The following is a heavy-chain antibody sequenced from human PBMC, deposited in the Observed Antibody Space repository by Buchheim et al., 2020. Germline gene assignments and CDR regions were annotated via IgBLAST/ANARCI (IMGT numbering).Heavy chain of an antibody. CDR2: MNPTSGDT. D-gene: IGHD1-26*01. CDR1: GYTFTTYD. J-gene: IGHJ4*02. Sequence: QVQLVQSGAEVKKPGASVKVSCKASGYTFTTYDINWIRQATGQGLEWMGWMNPTSGDTGSAQKFQGRVPMTRSTSLNTAYMALSSLRSEDTAVYYCARGWAEWGHVYWGQGTL. V-gene: IGHV1-8*01. CDR3: ARGWAEWGHVY.